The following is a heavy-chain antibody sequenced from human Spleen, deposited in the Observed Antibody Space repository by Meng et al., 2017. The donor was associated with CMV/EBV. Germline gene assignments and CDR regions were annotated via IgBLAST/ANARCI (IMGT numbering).Heavy chain of an antibody. D-gene: IGHD6-19*01. J-gene: IGHJ4*02. CDR2: INHSGST. V-gene: IGHV4-34*01. CDR1: GGSFSGYY. Sequence: QVQLQRWGAGLLKPSETLSLTCAVYGGSFSGYYWSWIRQPPGKGLEWIGEINHSGSTNYNPSLKSRVTISVDTSKNQFSLKLSSVTAADTAVYYCARASSGWYTTNFDYWGQGTLVTVSS. CDR3: ARASSGWYTTNFDY.